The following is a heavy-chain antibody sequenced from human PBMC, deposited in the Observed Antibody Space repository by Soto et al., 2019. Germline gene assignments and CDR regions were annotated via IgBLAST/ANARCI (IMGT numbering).Heavy chain of an antibody. Sequence: LGESLKISCKGSGYSFTSYWISWVRQMPGKGLEWMGRIDPSDSYTNYSPSFQGHVTISADKSISTAYLQWSSLKASDTAMYYCAIIAPGYSSSWYRFDPWGQGTLVTVSS. V-gene: IGHV5-10-1*01. J-gene: IGHJ5*02. CDR2: IDPSDSYT. CDR1: GYSFTSYW. D-gene: IGHD6-13*01. CDR3: AIIAPGYSSSWYRFDP.